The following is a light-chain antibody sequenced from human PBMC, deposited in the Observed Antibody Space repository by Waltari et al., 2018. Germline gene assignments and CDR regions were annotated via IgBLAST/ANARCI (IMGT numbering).Light chain of an antibody. CDR1: QSVSSK. CDR2: GAS. CDR3: QQYSNWPYT. J-gene: IGKJ2*01. Sequence: MTQSPATLSVSPGERATLSFRASQSVSSKLAWYQQKPGQAPRLLIYGASTRATAIPARFSGSGSGTEFTLTISSLQSEDFAVYYCQQYSNWPYTFGQGTKLEIK. V-gene: IGKV3-15*01.